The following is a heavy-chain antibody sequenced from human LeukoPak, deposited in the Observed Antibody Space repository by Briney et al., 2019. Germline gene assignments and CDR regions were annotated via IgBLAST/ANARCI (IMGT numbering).Heavy chain of an antibody. CDR3: TTDLFSCSSTSCLTENYGMDV. CDR2: IKSKTDGWTT. D-gene: IGHD2-2*01. CDR1: GFTFSNAW. V-gene: IGHV3-15*01. Sequence: AGSLRLSCAASGFTFSNAWMSWVRQAPGKGLEWVGRIKSKTDGWTTDYAAPVKGRFNISRDDSKNPLYLQMNSLKTEDTAVYYCTTDLFSCSSTSCLTENYGMDVWGQGTTVTVSS. J-gene: IGHJ6*02.